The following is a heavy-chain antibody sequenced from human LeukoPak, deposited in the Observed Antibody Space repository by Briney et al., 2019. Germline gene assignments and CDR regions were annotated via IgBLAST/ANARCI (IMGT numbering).Heavy chain of an antibody. CDR3: AKSGQLLL. CDR2: VSGSGGNT. Sequence: PGGSLRLSCAASGFTFSSYAMNWVRQAPGKGLEWVSSVSGSGGNTYYADSVKGRFTISRDNSKNTLYLQMNSLRAEDTAVYYCAKSGQLLLWGQGTLVTVSS. V-gene: IGHV3-23*01. CDR1: GFTFSSYA. D-gene: IGHD2-2*01. J-gene: IGHJ4*02.